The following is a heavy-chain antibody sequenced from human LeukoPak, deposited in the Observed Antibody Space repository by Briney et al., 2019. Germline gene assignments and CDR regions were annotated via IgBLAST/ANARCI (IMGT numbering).Heavy chain of an antibody. Sequence: TSVKVSCKASGFTFTSSAMQWVRQARGQCLEWIGWIVVGSGNTNYAQKFQERVTITRDMSTSTAYMELSSLRSEDTAVYYCAADHLDSSGYSPFDYWGQGTLVTVSS. J-gene: IGHJ4*02. CDR1: GFTFTSSA. CDR3: AADHLDSSGYSPFDY. V-gene: IGHV1-58*02. D-gene: IGHD3-22*01. CDR2: IVVGSGNT.